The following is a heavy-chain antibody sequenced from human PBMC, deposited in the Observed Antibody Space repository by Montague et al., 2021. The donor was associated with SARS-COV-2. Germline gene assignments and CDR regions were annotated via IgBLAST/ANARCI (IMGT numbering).Heavy chain of an antibody. D-gene: IGHD3-10*01. CDR1: GFSFSSRG. J-gene: IGHJ4*02. CDR3: ARDHYGSEDY. CDR2: VEQDGSES. V-gene: IGHV3-7*01. Sequence: SLRLSCAASGFSFSSRGMSWVRQVPGKGLERVATVEQDGSESHYVDSVKGRFTISRDNAKSSAYLQMSSLRVEDTAVYFCARDHYGSEDYWGQGILVTVSS.